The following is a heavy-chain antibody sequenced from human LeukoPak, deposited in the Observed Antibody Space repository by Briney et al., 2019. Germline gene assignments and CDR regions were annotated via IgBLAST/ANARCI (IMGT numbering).Heavy chain of an antibody. CDR2: IYSGGST. V-gene: IGHV3-66*01. Sequence: PGGSLRLSCAASGFTVSSNYMSWVRQAPGKGLEWVSVIYSGGSTYYADSVKGRFTISRDNSKNTLYLQMNSLRAEDTAVYYCARDITMILGFDYWGQGTLVTVSS. CDR3: ARDITMILGFDY. D-gene: IGHD3-22*01. J-gene: IGHJ4*02. CDR1: GFTVSSNY.